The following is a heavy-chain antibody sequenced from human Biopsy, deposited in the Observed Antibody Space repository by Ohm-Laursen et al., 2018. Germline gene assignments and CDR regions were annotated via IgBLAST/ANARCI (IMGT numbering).Heavy chain of an antibody. Sequence: GTLSLTCPVSGGSISSNYWSWIRQTPGKGLEWIGYIYYSGSTNYNPSLKSRVTISVDTSKNQFSLRLNSVTAADTAVYYCARATNSTGWPYYYFYGMDVWGQGTTVTVSS. D-gene: IGHD2/OR15-2a*01. CDR3: ARATNSTGWPYYYFYGMDV. J-gene: IGHJ6*02. CDR2: IYYSGST. V-gene: IGHV4-59*01. CDR1: GGSISSNY.